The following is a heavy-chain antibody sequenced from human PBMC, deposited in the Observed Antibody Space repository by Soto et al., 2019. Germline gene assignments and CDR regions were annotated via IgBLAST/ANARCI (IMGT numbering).Heavy chain of an antibody. CDR2: IYYSGST. J-gene: IGHJ6*02. V-gene: IGHV4-31*03. D-gene: IGHD2-2*01. CDR1: GGSISSGGYY. Sequence: SETLSLTCTVSGGSISSGGYYWSWIRQHPGKGLEWIGYIYYSGSTYYNPSLKSRVTISVDTSKNQFSLKLSSVTAADTAVYYCARDLIEFGCSSTSPCHYYYYGMDVWGQGTTVTVSS. CDR3: ARDLIEFGCSSTSPCHYYYYGMDV.